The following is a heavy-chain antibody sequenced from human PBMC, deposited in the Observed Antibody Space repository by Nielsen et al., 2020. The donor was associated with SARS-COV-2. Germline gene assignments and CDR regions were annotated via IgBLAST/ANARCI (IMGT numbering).Heavy chain of an antibody. CDR2: IYYRSQWFY. CDR1: GDSVSSNSVA. Sequence: SQTLSLTCVISGDSVSSNSVAWNWIRQSPSRGLEWLGRIYYRSQWFYEYSPSVRSRITIDPDTSKNQFSLYLNSVTSEDTAMYYCTRDPGYYHGMDVWGQGTTVTVSS. J-gene: IGHJ6*02. CDR3: TRDPGYYHGMDV. V-gene: IGHV6-1*01.